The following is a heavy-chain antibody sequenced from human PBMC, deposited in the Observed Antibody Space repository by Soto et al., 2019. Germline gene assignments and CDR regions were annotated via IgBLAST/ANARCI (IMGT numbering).Heavy chain of an antibody. V-gene: IGHV3-15*07. D-gene: IGHD3-10*01. CDR1: CFTFSNAW. CDR2: VKSKNDGGTT. Sequence: PGWSLRLSCAASCFTFSNAWINSVRRTPGRGLDWVCRVKSKNDGGTTDFAAPVKGRFAISRDDSKNMVYLEMNSLQTEDTAMYYCNKDSYYTTITDRFDYWGHGTMVTVS. CDR3: NKDSYYTTITDRFDY. J-gene: IGHJ4*01.